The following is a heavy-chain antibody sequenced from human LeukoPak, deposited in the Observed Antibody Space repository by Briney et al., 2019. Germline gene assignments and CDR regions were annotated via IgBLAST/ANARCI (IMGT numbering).Heavy chain of an antibody. V-gene: IGHV3-23*01. Sequence: GGSLRLSCAASGFTFSSYAMSWVRQAPGKGLEWVSGIYSGGSTDYADSVKGRFTISRDNSKNTLYLQMNSLRAEDTAVYYCARDLPSLDWGQGTLVTVSS. CDR1: GFTFSSYA. CDR2: IYSGGST. J-gene: IGHJ4*02. CDR3: ARDLPSLD.